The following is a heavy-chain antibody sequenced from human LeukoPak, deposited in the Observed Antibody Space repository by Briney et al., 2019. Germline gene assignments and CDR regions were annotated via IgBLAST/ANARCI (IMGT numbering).Heavy chain of an antibody. J-gene: IGHJ4*02. D-gene: IGHD6-19*01. V-gene: IGHV3-21*01. Sequence: GGSLRLSCAASGFTFSSYTMNWVRQAPGKGLEWVSSISGSSDYIYSADSVKGRFTISRDNAENSLYLQMISLRAEDTAVYYCARGDVVAVSGTFDYWGQGTLVTVSS. CDR2: ISGSSDYI. CDR1: GFTFSSYT. CDR3: ARGDVVAVSGTFDY.